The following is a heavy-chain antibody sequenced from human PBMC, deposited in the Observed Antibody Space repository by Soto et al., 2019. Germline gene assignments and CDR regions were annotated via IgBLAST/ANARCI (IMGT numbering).Heavy chain of an antibody. Sequence: KPXETLSLTCTVSGSSIRSTDYYWSWIRQAPGKGLEWIGYVYYTGSTYYNPSLVSRLTISVDTSKNQFSLKLTSVTAAETAVYYCVRTAREGAVAPHWFDRWGQGTQVTVSS. V-gene: IGHV4-30-4*01. CDR3: VRTAREGAVAPHWFDR. J-gene: IGHJ5*02. D-gene: IGHD2-21*02. CDR1: GSSIRSTDYY. CDR2: VYYTGST.